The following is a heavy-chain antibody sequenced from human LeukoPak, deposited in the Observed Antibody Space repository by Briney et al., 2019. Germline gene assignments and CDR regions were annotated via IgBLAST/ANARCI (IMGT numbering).Heavy chain of an antibody. CDR3: ARASGTVTTGQAAFDY. CDR2: ISSSSSHI. D-gene: IGHD4-11*01. V-gene: IGHV3-21*01. Sequence: GGSLRLSCVASGFTFRIYSMNWVRQAPGKGLEWVSSISSSSSHIYYADSVKGRFTISRDNAMNSLYLQMNSLRAEDTAVYYCARASGTVTTGQAAFDYWGQGTLVTVSS. J-gene: IGHJ4*02. CDR1: GFTFRIYS.